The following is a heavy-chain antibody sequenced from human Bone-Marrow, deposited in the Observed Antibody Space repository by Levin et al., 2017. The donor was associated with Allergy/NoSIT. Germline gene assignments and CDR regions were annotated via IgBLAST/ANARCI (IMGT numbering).Heavy chain of an antibody. D-gene: IGHD1/OR15-1a*01. CDR1: GGSMTNDDW. Sequence: KASETLSLTCAVSGGSMTNDDWWTWVRQPPGGGLEWIGEIFFSGNTNYNPSLKSRVTISVDRAKNQFTLNVTSVTAADTAVYYCARSLKQRLAGNYFALDVWGQGTPVSVSS. CDR2: IFFSGNT. V-gene: IGHV4-4*02. CDR3: ARSLKQRLAGNYFALDV. J-gene: IGHJ6*02.